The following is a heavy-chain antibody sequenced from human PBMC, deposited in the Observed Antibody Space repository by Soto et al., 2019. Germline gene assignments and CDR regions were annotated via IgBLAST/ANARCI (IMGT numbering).Heavy chain of an antibody. Sequence: SETLSLTCTVSGGSISSSSYYWGWIRQPPGKGLEWIGSIYYSGSTYYNPSLKSRVTISVDTSKNQFSLKLSSVTAADTAVYYCARHSSVYGVGNGMDVWGQGTAVTVSS. CDR3: ARHSSVYGVGNGMDV. V-gene: IGHV4-39*01. CDR1: GGSISSSSYY. D-gene: IGHD2-8*01. CDR2: IYYSGST. J-gene: IGHJ6*02.